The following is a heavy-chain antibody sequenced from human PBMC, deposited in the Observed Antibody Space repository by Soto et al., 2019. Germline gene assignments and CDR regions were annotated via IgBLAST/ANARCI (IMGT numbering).Heavy chain of an antibody. CDR3: ARYYFDSSGYSNWFDP. CDR1: GGSITSGAYY. V-gene: IGHV4-31*11. CDR2: IHYSGRT. J-gene: IGHJ5*02. Sequence: SETLSLTCAVYGGSITSGAYYWTWIRQHPGKGLEWIAYIHYSGRTYYNPSLKSRVTISVDTSNNQFSLKLSSVTAADTAVYYCARYYFDSSGYSNWFDPWGQGTLVTVSS. D-gene: IGHD3-22*01.